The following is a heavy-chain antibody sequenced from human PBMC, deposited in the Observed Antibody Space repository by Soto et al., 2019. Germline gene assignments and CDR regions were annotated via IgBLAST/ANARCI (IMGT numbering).Heavy chain of an antibody. J-gene: IGHJ6*02. CDR2: ISYDGSNK. V-gene: IGHV3-30*18. Sequence: QVQLVEFGGGVVQPGRSLRLSCAASGFTFSSYGMQWVRQAPGKGLEWVAVISYDGSNKYYADSVKGRFTISRDNSKNTLYLQMNSLRAEDTAVYYCAKGPSLYYYYGMDVWGQGTTVTVSS. CDR1: GFTFSSYG. CDR3: AKGPSLYYYYGMDV.